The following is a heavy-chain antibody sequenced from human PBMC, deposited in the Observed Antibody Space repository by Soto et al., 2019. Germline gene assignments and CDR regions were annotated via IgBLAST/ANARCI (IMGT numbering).Heavy chain of an antibody. Sequence: EVQLVESGGGLVQPGGSLRLSCAASGFTFSSYWMHWVRQAPGKGLVWVSRINSDGSSTSYADSVKGRFTISRDNAKNTLYRQMHSLRAEDTAVYYCVRTSLVVAAATREDYWGQGTLVTVSS. J-gene: IGHJ4*02. V-gene: IGHV3-74*01. CDR3: VRTSLVVAAATREDY. D-gene: IGHD2-15*01. CDR2: INSDGSST. CDR1: GFTFSSYW.